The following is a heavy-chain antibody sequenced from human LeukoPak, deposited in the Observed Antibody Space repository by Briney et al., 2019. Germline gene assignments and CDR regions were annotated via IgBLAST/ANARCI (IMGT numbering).Heavy chain of an antibody. CDR3: TRLESVTTGDY. CDR1: GFTFSGSA. Sequence: GGSLKLSCTASGFTFSGSAMHWVRQASGKGLEWVGRIRSKANNYATSYAASVKGRFTISRDDAKNTAYLQMNSLKTEDTAVYYCTRLESVTTGDYWGQGTLVTVPS. V-gene: IGHV3-73*01. D-gene: IGHD4-17*01. CDR2: IRSKANNYAT. J-gene: IGHJ4*02.